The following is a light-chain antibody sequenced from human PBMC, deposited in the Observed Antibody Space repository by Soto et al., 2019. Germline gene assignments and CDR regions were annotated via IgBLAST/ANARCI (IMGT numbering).Light chain of an antibody. CDR3: SSYTTVNTVV. CDR2: DVN. CDR1: SSDVGDYNS. J-gene: IGLJ3*02. V-gene: IGLV2-14*01. Sequence: QSALTQPASVSGSLGQSIAISCTATSSDVGDYNSVSWYQHHPGKAPKLMVYDVNHRPSWISTRFSGSKSGNTASLTISGLQAEDEADYYCSSYTTVNTVVFGGGTKVTVL.